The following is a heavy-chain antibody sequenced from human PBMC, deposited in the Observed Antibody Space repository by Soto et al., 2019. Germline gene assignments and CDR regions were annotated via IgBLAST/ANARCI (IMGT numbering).Heavy chain of an antibody. CDR1: GYTLTELS. CDR3: ATGITGTTFYYYYYGMDV. CDR2: FDPEAGET. J-gene: IGHJ6*02. Sequence: QVQLVQSGAEVKKPGASVKVSCKVSGYTLTELSMHWVRQAPGKGLEWMGGFDPEAGETIYAQKFQGSVTMTEDTSTDTAYMELSSLRSEDTAVYYCATGITGTTFYYYYYGMDVWGPGPTVTVSS. V-gene: IGHV1-24*01. D-gene: IGHD1-7*01.